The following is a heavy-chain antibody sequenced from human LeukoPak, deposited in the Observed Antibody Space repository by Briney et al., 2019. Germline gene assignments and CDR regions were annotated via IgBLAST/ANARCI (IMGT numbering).Heavy chain of an antibody. CDR3: ARLTYSYDSASSGYYYFDN. D-gene: IGHD3-22*01. Sequence: PSETLSLTCSVSGFSISSGYHWGWIRQSPGKGLVWIGTIFRTGSACYNASLKSRATIAVDTSTNQFSLKLGSVTAADTAVYYCARLTYSYDSASSGYYYFDNWGQGALVSVSS. V-gene: IGHV4-38-2*01. J-gene: IGHJ4*02. CDR2: IFRTGSA. CDR1: GFSISSGYH.